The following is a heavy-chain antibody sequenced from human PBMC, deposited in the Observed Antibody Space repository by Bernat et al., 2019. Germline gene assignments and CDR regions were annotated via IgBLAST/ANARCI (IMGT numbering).Heavy chain of an antibody. J-gene: IGHJ6*02. CDR1: GYTFTSYD. CDR3: ARRGTDYYYYGMDV. CDR2: MNPNSGNT. V-gene: IGHV1-8*01. Sequence: QVQLVQSGAEVKKPGASVKVSCKASGYTFTSYDINWVRQASGQGLEWMGWMNPNSGNTGYAQKFQGRVTMTRNTSISTAYMELSSLRSEDTAVYYCARRGTDYYYYGMDVWGQGTTVTVSS.